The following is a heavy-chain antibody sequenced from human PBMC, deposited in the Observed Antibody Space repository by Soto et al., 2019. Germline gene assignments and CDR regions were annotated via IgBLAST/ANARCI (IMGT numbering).Heavy chain of an antibody. V-gene: IGHV5-10-1*01. D-gene: IGHD6-13*01. CDR2: IDPVDSYT. CDR3: ARIESIARNWFDP. Sequence: GESLKISCKGSGYSFTNYWISWVRRMPGRGLEWMGNIDPVDSYTNYGPSFQGHVTFSVDTSISTAYLQWSSLKASDTAMYYCARIESIARNWFDPWGQGTLVTVSS. J-gene: IGHJ5*02. CDR1: GYSFTNYW.